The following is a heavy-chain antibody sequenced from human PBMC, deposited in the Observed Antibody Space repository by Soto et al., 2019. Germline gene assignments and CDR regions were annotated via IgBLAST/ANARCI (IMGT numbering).Heavy chain of an antibody. CDR1: GFTLSSHW. V-gene: IGHV3-74*01. Sequence: EVQLVESGGGLVQPGGSLRLSCAASGFTLSSHWVHWVRQAPGKGLMWVSRINPDGRITNYAASLEGRFTISRGNAENTVYLQMNSLRAEDTAVYYCASAGSYRFDYWGQGTLVTVSS. J-gene: IGHJ4*02. CDR2: INPDGRIT. D-gene: IGHD3-10*01. CDR3: ASAGSYRFDY.